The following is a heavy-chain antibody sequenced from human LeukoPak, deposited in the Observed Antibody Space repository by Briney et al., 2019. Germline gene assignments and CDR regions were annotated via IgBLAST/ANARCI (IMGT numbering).Heavy chain of an antibody. CDR3: AIAVAGTYYYYGMDV. Sequence: VASVKVSCKASGYTFTGYYMHWVRPAPGQGLEWMGWINPNSGGTNYAQKFQGRVTMTRDTSISTAYMELSRLRSDDTAVHYCAIAVAGTYYYYGMDVWGQGTTVTVSS. D-gene: IGHD6-19*01. CDR1: GYTFTGYY. V-gene: IGHV1-2*02. CDR2: INPNSGGT. J-gene: IGHJ6*02.